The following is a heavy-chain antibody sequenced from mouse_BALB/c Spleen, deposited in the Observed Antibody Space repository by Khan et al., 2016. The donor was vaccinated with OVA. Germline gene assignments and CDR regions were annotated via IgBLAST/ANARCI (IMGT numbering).Heavy chain of an antibody. CDR3: AGGNYYGYALDY. D-gene: IGHD1-1*01. CDR2: IRYSGST. CDR1: GYSITSNYA. Sequence: EVQLQESGPGLVKPSQSLSLTCTVNGYSITSNYAWNWIRQFPGNKLEWMGYIRYSGSTNYNPSLKSRLSITRDTSKNQFFLLLHSVTTEDSATYDCAGGNYYGYALDYWGQGTSVTVSS. V-gene: IGHV3-2*02. J-gene: IGHJ4*01.